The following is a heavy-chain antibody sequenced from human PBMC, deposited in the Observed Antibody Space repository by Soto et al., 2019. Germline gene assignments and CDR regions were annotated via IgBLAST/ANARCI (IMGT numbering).Heavy chain of an antibody. CDR3: ARDGHYYDFWSGSLYGMAV. V-gene: IGHV4-31*03. J-gene: IGHJ6*02. CDR1: GGSISSGGYY. CDR2: IYYSGST. Sequence: SETLSLTCTVSGGSISSGGYYWSWIRQHPGKGLEWIGYIYYSGSTYYNPSLKSRVTISVDTSKNQFSLKLSSVTAADTAVYYCARDGHYYDFWSGSLYGMAVWGQGTTVTVSS. D-gene: IGHD3-3*01.